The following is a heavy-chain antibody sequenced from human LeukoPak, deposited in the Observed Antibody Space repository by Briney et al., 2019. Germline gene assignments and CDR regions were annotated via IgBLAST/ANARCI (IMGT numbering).Heavy chain of an antibody. CDR3: ARANYGYPNAFDY. J-gene: IGHJ4*02. CDR2: ISSSGSII. Sequence: GGSLRLSCAASGFTFSDYYMSWIRQAPGKGLEWVSCISSSGSIIYYPDSVKGRFTISRDNAKNSLYLQMNSLRAEDTAVYYCARANYGYPNAFDYWGQGTLVTVSS. V-gene: IGHV3-11*01. D-gene: IGHD5-18*01. CDR1: GFTFSDYY.